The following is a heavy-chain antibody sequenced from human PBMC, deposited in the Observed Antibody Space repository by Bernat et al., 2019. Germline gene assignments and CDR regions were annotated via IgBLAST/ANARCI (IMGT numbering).Heavy chain of an antibody. Sequence: QVQLVESGGGLVKPGGSLRLSCAASGFTFSDYYMSWIRQAPGKGLEWFSYISDSSSYMYYADSVKGRFTISRDNAEDSLYLQMNRLRAEDTAVYYCARVRRPNYYYYGMEVWGQGTTVTVSS. CDR2: ISDSSSYM. J-gene: IGHJ6*02. V-gene: IGHV3-11*06. CDR3: ARVRRPNYYYYGMEV. CDR1: GFTFSDYY.